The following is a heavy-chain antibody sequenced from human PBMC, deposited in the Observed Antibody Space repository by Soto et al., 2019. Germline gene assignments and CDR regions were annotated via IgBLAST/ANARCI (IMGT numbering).Heavy chain of an antibody. V-gene: IGHV3-13*01. CDR2: IGTAGDT. J-gene: IGHJ5*02. CDR1: GFTFSSYD. CDR3: ARGGSDFGPKYNWFDP. D-gene: IGHD3-3*01. Sequence: EVQLVESGGGLVQPGGSLRLSCAASGFTFSSYDMHWVRQATGKGLEWVSAIGTAGDTYYPGSVKGRFTISRENAKNSLYLQMNSLRAGDTAVYYCARGGSDFGPKYNWFDPWGQGTLLTVSS.